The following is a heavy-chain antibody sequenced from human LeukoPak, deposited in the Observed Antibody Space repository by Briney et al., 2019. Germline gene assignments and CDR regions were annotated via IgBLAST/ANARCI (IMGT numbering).Heavy chain of an antibody. CDR1: GYTFPSYF. D-gene: IGHD4-17*01. J-gene: IGHJ6*02. V-gene: IGHV1-69*13. CDR3: ARGPVTKYYYGMDV. Sequence: ASVKVSCKASGYTFPSYFMHWVRQAPGQGLEWMGGIIPIFGTANYAQKFQSRVTITADESTSTAYMELSSLRSEDTAVYYCARGPVTKYYYGMDVWGQGTTVTVSS. CDR2: IIPIFGTA.